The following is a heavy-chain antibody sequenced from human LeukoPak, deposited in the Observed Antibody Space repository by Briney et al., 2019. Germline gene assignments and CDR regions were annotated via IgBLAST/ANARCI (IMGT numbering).Heavy chain of an antibody. J-gene: IGHJ5*02. CDR3: ARELLWFGESLNWFDP. V-gene: IGHV4-61*02. CDR2: IYTSGST. CDR1: GGSISSGSYY. Sequence: SETLSLTCTVSGGSISSGSYYWSWIRQPAGKGLEWIGRIYTSGSTNYNPSLKSRVTISVDTSKNQFSLKLSSVTAADTAVYYCARELLWFGESLNWFDPWGQGTLVTVSS. D-gene: IGHD3-10*01.